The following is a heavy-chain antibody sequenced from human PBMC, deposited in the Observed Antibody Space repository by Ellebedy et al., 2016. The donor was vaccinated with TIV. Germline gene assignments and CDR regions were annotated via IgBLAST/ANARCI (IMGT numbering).Heavy chain of an antibody. V-gene: IGHV3-7*03. CDR3: ARFSGYDY. D-gene: IGHD5-12*01. CDR1: GFTFSSYW. CDR2: INQDGSEK. J-gene: IGHJ4*02. Sequence: PGGSLRLSCAASGFTFSSYWMNWVRQPPGKGLEWVANINQDGSEKYYVDSVMGGFTISRDNAKNSLCLQMNSLRAEDTAVYYCARFSGYDYWGQGTLVTVSS.